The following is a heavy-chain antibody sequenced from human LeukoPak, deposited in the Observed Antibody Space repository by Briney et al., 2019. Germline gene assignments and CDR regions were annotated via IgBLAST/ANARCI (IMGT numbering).Heavy chain of an antibody. Sequence: PSQTLSLTCAVSGGSISSGGYPWSWIRQPPGKGLEWIGYIYHSGSTYYNPSLKSRVTISVDRSKNQFSLKLSSVTAADTAVYYCASGRYSYGYDAFDIWGQGTMVTVSS. CDR3: ASGRYSYGYDAFDI. J-gene: IGHJ3*02. V-gene: IGHV4-30-2*01. CDR2: IYHSGST. CDR1: GGSISSGGYP. D-gene: IGHD5-18*01.